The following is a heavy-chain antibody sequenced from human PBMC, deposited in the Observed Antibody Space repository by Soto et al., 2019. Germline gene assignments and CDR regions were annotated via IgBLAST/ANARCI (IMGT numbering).Heavy chain of an antibody. D-gene: IGHD2-15*01. CDR3: TAGGSSWYFDL. CDR1: GFTFTKYA. J-gene: IGHJ2*01. Sequence: QMQLVQSGPEVKKPGTSVKVSCMTSGFTFTKYAMQWVRQARGQPLEWIGWIVVGKNSTNYAQKFQDRVTITRDMPTRTAYMELRSLRSADTAVYYCTAGGSSWYFDLWGRGTLVAVSS. V-gene: IGHV1-58*02. CDR2: IVVGKNST.